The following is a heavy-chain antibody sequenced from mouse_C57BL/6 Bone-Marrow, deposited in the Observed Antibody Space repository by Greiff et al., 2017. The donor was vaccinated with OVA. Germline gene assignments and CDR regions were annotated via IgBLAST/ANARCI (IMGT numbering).Heavy chain of an antibody. CDR2: ISSGSSTI. Sequence: EVKLMESGGGLVKPGGSLKLSCAASGFTFSDYGMHWVRQAPEKGLEWVAYISSGSSTIYYADTVKGRFTISRDNAKNTLFLQMTSLRSEDTAMYYCARENDYDDYAMDYWGQGTTLTVSS. V-gene: IGHV5-17*01. CDR3: ARENDYDDYAMDY. CDR1: GFTFSDYG. J-gene: IGHJ2*01. D-gene: IGHD2-4*01.